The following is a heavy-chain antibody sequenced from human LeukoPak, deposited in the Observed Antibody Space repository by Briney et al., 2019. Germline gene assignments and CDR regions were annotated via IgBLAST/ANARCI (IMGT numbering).Heavy chain of an antibody. CDR3: ARRARPGKRTRIDY. J-gene: IGHJ4*02. CDR2: INHSGST. Sequence: SETLSLTCAVYGGSFSGYYWSWIRQPPGKGLEWIGEINHSGSTNYNPSLKSRVTISVDTSKNQFSLKLSSVTAADTAVYYCARRARPGKRTRIDYWGQGTLVTVSS. V-gene: IGHV4-34*01. D-gene: IGHD1-1*01. CDR1: GGSFSGYY.